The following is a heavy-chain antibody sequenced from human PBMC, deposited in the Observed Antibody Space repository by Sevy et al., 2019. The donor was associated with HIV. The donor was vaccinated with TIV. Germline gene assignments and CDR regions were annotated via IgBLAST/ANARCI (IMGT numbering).Heavy chain of an antibody. CDR2: INPNSGGT. D-gene: IGHD4-17*01. CDR3: ARELRDDYGGNSGTIDY. J-gene: IGHJ4*02. CDR1: GYTFTGYY. V-gene: IGHV1-2*06. Sequence: ASVKVSCNASGYTFTGYYMHWVRQAPGQGLEWMGRINPNSGGTNYAQKFQGRVTMTRDTSISTAYMELSRLRSDDTAVYYCARELRDDYGGNSGTIDYWGQGTLVTVSS.